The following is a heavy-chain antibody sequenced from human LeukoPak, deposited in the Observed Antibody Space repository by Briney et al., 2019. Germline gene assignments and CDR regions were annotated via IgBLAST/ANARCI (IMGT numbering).Heavy chain of an antibody. CDR2: IGAGGDNT. CDR3: ARDHHYDFWSGYYPGIWFDP. J-gene: IGHJ5*02. Sequence: GGSLRLSCVASGFSFGSYPMSWVRQAPGKGLEWISVIGAGGDNTYYADSVKGRFTISRDNAKNSLYLQMNSLRAEDTAVYYCARDHHYDFWSGYYPGIWFDPWGQGTLVTVSS. CDR1: GFSFGSYP. V-gene: IGHV3-23*01. D-gene: IGHD3-3*01.